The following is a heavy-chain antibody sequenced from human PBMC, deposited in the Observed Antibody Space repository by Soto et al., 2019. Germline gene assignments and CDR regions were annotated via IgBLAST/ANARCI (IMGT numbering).Heavy chain of an antibody. CDR1: GYTFTSYD. V-gene: IGHV1-8*01. D-gene: IGHD6-13*01. CDR2: MNPNSGNT. Sequence: ASVKVSCKASGYTFTSYDINWVRQATGQGLEWMGWMNPNSGNTGYAQKFQGRVTMTRNTSISTAYMELSSLRSEDTAVYYCARVEAGYSSSWYGRHQTIGYWGQGTLVTVSS. CDR3: ARVEAGYSSSWYGRHQTIGY. J-gene: IGHJ4*02.